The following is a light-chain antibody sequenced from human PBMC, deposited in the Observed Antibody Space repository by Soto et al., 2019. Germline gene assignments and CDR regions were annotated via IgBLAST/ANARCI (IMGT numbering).Light chain of an antibody. V-gene: IGKV1-5*03. CDR3: QQYNCYSEA. CDR1: QTISSC. CDR2: KAS. J-gene: IGKJ1*01. Sequence: DIPMNQSPSAVSASVGDRVTITCRASQTISSCLAWYQQKPGKAPKLLIYKASTLKSGVPSRFSGSGSGTEFTLTISSLQPDDFATYYCQQYNCYSEAFGQGTKV.